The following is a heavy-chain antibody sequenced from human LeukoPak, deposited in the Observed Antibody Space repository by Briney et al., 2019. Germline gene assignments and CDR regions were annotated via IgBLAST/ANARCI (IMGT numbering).Heavy chain of an antibody. J-gene: IGHJ5*02. V-gene: IGHV3-53*01. CDR1: GFTVSSNY. CDR2: LYSDGPT. Sequence: PGGSLRLSCAASGFTVSSNYMSWVRQAPGEGLEWVSLLYSDGPTYYADSVKGRFTISRDNSKNTLYLQMNGLRAEDTAVYYCARDFPWFDPWGQGTLVTVSS. CDR3: ARDFPWFDP.